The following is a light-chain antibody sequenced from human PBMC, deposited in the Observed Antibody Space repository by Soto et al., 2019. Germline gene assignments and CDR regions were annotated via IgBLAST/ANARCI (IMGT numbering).Light chain of an antibody. CDR3: QSFYSSLSALYV. CDR1: GATSD. J-gene: IGLJ1*01. V-gene: IGLV1-40*01. CDR2: GNN. Sequence: QSVLTQPPSVSGAPGQRVTISCIGATSDVQWYQHLPGTAPKRLIYGNNNRPSGVPDRFSGSKSGTSSSLAITGLQAEDEADYYCQSFYSSLSALYVFGPGTKLTVL.